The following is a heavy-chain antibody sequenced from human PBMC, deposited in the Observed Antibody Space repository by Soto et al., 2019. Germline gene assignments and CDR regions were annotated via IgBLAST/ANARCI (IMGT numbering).Heavy chain of an antibody. CDR1: GGTFSSYA. J-gene: IGHJ4*02. Sequence: QVQLVQSGAEVKKPGSSVKVSCKASGGTFSSYAISWVRQAPGQGLEWMGGIIPIFGTANYAQKFQGRVTITADESTSTAYMELSSLRSEDTAVDYCASSLPNGIAVAGIDYWGQGTLVTVSS. V-gene: IGHV1-69*01. D-gene: IGHD6-19*01. CDR3: ASSLPNGIAVAGIDY. CDR2: IIPIFGTA.